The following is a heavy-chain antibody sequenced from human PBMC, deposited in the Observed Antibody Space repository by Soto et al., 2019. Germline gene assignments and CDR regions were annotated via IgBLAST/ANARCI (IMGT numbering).Heavy chain of an antibody. CDR1: GFTFSSYG. J-gene: IGHJ4*02. CDR2: ISYDGSNK. D-gene: IGHD2-2*01. V-gene: IGHV3-30*18. Sequence: PGGSLRLSCAAFGFTFSSYGMHWVRQAPGKGLEWVAVISYDGSNKYYADSVKGRFTISRDNSKNTLYLQMNSLRAEDTAVYYCAKTDIVVVDSFDYWGQGTLVTVSS. CDR3: AKTDIVVVDSFDY.